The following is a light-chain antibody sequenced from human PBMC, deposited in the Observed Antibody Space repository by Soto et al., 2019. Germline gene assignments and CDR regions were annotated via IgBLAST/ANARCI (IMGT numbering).Light chain of an antibody. CDR2: DAS. CDR1: QSVSSTY. Sequence: EIVFTQSPGTLSLSPGERATLSCRASQSVSSTYLAWYQQKPGQAPRLLIYDASNRANGIPARFSGSGSGTDLTLTITSLEPEDFAVYYCQQRSDWSSITFGQGTRLEIK. CDR3: QQRSDWSSIT. J-gene: IGKJ5*01. V-gene: IGKV3D-20*02.